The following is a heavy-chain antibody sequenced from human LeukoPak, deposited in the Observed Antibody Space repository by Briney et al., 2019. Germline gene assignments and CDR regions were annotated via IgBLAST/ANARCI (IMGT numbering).Heavy chain of an antibody. CDR1: GFTFSSYE. D-gene: IGHD2-15*01. J-gene: IGHJ1*01. CDR3: AKDFRRRYCSGGSCYFAEYFQH. Sequence: GGSLRLSCAASGFTFSSYEMNWVRQAPGKGLEWVSAISGSGGSTYYADSVKGRFTISRDNSKNTLYLQMNSLRAEDTAVYYCAKDFRRRYCSGGSCYFAEYFQHWGQGTLVTVSS. V-gene: IGHV3-23*01. CDR2: ISGSGGST.